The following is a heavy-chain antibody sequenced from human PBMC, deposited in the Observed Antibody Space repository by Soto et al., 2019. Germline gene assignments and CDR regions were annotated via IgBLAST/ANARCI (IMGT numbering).Heavy chain of an antibody. CDR3: AREVYCLAVPADTNWFVP. CDR1: GFTFSSYS. J-gene: IGHJ5*02. CDR2: ISSSSSTI. Sequence: GGSLRLSCAASGFTFSSYSMNWVRQAPGKGLEWVSYISSSSSTIYYADPVKGRFTISRDNAKNSLYLQMNSLRAEDTAVYYCAREVYCLAVPADTNWFVPWGPGILVTVFS. V-gene: IGHV3-48*01. D-gene: IGHD2-2*01.